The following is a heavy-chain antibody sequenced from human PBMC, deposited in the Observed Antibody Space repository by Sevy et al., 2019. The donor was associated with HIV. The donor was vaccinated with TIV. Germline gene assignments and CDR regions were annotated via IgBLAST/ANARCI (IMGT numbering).Heavy chain of an antibody. D-gene: IGHD4-17*01. J-gene: IGHJ6*02. V-gene: IGHV3-11*01. Sequence: GGSLRLSCAASGFTLSDYYMSWIRQAPGKGLEWVSYISGSGSDIYYADSVKGRFSVYRDNAKNSLYLQMNSLRAEDTAVYYCARDHVKDGDLGDYYYFAMDVWGQGTTVTVSS. CDR2: ISGSGSDI. CDR3: ARDHVKDGDLGDYYYFAMDV. CDR1: GFTLSDYY.